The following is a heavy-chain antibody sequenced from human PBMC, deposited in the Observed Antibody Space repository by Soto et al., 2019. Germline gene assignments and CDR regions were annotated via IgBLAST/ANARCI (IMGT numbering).Heavy chain of an antibody. CDR3: ARDLPDIATKIXYYYGMDV. D-gene: IGHD5-12*01. CDR1: GDSVSSNSAA. CDR2: TYYRSKWYN. J-gene: IGHJ6*02. Sequence: SQTLSLTCAISGDSVSSNSAAWNWIRQSPSRGLEWLGRTYYRSKWYNDYAVSVKSRITINPDTSKNQFSLQLNSVTPEDTAVYYCARDLPDIATKIXYYYGMDVWGQGTTVTVSS. V-gene: IGHV6-1*01.